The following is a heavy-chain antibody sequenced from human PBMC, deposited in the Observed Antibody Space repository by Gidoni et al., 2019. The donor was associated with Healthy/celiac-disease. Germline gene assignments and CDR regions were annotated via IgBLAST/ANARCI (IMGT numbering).Heavy chain of an antibody. Sequence: EVQLVESGGGLVKPGGSLRLSCAASGFTFRSYSMNWVRQAPGKGLEWVSSISSSSSYIYYADSVKGRFTISRDNAKNSLYLQMNSLRAEDTAVYYCARDYYDSSGYYSQYYFDYWGQGTLVTVSS. D-gene: IGHD3-22*01. CDR3: ARDYYDSSGYYSQYYFDY. CDR1: GFTFRSYS. CDR2: ISSSSSYI. J-gene: IGHJ4*02. V-gene: IGHV3-21*01.